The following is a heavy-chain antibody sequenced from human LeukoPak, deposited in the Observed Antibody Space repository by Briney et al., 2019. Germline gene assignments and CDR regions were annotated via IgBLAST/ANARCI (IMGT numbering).Heavy chain of an antibody. CDR3: ARDVGPTPKSLWLNNYYGMDV. Sequence: ASVKVSCKASGYTFTGYYMHWVRQAPGQGLEWMGRINPNSGGTNYAQKFQGRVTMTRDTSISTAYMELSRLRSDDTAVYYCARDVGPTPKSLWLNNYYGMDVWGQGTTVTVSS. CDR2: INPNSGGT. J-gene: IGHJ6*02. CDR1: GYTFTGYY. D-gene: IGHD3-10*01. V-gene: IGHV1-2*06.